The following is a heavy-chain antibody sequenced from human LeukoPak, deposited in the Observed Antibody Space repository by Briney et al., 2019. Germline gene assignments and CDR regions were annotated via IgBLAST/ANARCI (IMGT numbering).Heavy chain of an antibody. V-gene: IGHV1-46*01. CDR1: GYTFTSYF. Sequence: GASVKVSCKASGYTFTSYFMHWVRQAPGQGLEWMGIINPSGGSTSYAQKFQGRVTMTRDTSTSTVYMELSSLRSEDTAVYYCAVLYDILTGSSSGFDPWGQGTLVTVSS. D-gene: IGHD3-9*01. CDR2: INPSGGST. J-gene: IGHJ5*02. CDR3: AVLYDILTGSSSGFDP.